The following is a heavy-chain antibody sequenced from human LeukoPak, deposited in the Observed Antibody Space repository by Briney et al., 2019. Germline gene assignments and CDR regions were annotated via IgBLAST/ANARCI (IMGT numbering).Heavy chain of an antibody. CDR3: SRTNDYDSSGYYSWDYYYYMDV. J-gene: IGHJ6*03. Sequence: SETLSLTCTVSGYSISSGYYWGWIRQPPGKGLEWIGSIYHSGSTYYNPSLKSRLTISADTSKNQFSLKLSSVTAADTAVYYCSRTNDYDSSGYYSWDYYYYMDVWGKGTTVTVSS. D-gene: IGHD3-22*01. CDR1: GYSISSGYY. V-gene: IGHV4-38-2*02. CDR2: IYHSGST.